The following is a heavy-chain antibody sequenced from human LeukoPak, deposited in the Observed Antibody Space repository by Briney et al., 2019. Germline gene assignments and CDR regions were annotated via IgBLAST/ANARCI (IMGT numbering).Heavy chain of an antibody. Sequence: SGTLSLTCAVSGGSISSSNWWSWVRQPPGKGLEWIGEIYHSGSTNYNPSLKSRVTISVDKSKNQFSLKLSSVTAADTAVYYCARGLRYFDWSMPRIGYYYYYMDVWGKGTTVTISS. CDR1: GGSISSSNW. D-gene: IGHD3-9*01. V-gene: IGHV4-4*02. CDR2: IYHSGST. J-gene: IGHJ6*03. CDR3: ARGLRYFDWSMPRIGYYYYYMDV.